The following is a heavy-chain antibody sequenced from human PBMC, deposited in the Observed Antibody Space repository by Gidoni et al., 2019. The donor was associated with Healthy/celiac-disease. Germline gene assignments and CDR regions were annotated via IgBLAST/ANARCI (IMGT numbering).Heavy chain of an antibody. CDR2: IYTSGST. Sequence: QVQLQESGPGLVKPSQTLSLTCTVSGGSVSSGRYYWRWLRQPAGQGLEWIGRIYTSGSTKYNPSLKSRVTISVDTSKNQLSLKVSSVTAADTAVYYCARGVCSSTSCYYYYYGLDVWGQGTTVTVSS. V-gene: IGHV4-61*02. D-gene: IGHD2-2*01. CDR1: GGSVSSGRYY. J-gene: IGHJ6*02. CDR3: ARGVCSSTSCYYYYYGLDV.